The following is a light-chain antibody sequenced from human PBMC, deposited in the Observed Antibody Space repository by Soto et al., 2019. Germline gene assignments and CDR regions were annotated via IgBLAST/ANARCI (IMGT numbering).Light chain of an antibody. J-gene: IGLJ1*01. CDR2: DVS. CDR1: SSDVGGYNY. CDR3: CSYAGSYTHV. Sequence: QSVLTQPRSVSGSPGQSVTISCTGTSSDVGGYNYVSWYQQHPGKAPKLMIYDVSKRPSGVPDRFSGSKSGNTASLTISGLLAEDEADYYCCSYAGSYTHVFGTGTKVTVL. V-gene: IGLV2-11*01.